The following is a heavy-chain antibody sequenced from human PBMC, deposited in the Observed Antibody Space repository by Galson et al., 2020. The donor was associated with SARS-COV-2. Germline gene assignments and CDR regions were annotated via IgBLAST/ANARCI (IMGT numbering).Heavy chain of an antibody. J-gene: IGHJ5*02. D-gene: IGHD3-22*01. CDR3: ARQRRVHNDGSGNPRGIWIDP. Sequence: ETSETLSLTCTVSGGSISSSSHYWAWLRPPPGTGLEWIGNVYYSGTTYSNPSLKSRVTISVHTPENQFSLKLSSVTAADTAVYYCARQRRVHNDGSGNPRGIWIDPWGKGTLVTVSS. CDR2: VYYSGTT. CDR1: GGSISSSSHY. V-gene: IGHV4-39*01.